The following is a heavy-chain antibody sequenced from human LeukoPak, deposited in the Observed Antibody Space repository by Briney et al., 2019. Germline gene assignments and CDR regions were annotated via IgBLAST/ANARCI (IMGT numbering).Heavy chain of an antibody. Sequence: PGRSLRLSCAASGFNFNSYAVHWVRQAPGKGLEWVAFISYEGSNTYHADSVKGRFTISRDTSKTTVYLQMNSLRAEDTAVYYCATELRILSWGVDAFDIWGQGTMVTVCS. V-gene: IGHV3-30*04. J-gene: IGHJ3*02. CDR2: ISYEGSNT. D-gene: IGHD3-10*01. CDR1: GFNFNSYA. CDR3: ATELRILSWGVDAFDI.